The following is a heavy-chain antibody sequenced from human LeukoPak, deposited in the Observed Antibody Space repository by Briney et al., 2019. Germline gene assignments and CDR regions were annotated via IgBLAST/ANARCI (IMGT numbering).Heavy chain of an antibody. CDR2: ISSNGGST. Sequence: GGSLRLSCAASGFTFSSYSMHWVRQAPGKGLEYVSAISSNGGSTYYANSVKGRFTISRDNSKNTLYLQMGSLRAGDMAVYYCARGSGTYYPLYFDYWGQGTLVTVSS. CDR1: GFTFSSYS. CDR3: ARGSGTYYPLYFDY. V-gene: IGHV3-64*01. J-gene: IGHJ4*02. D-gene: IGHD1-26*01.